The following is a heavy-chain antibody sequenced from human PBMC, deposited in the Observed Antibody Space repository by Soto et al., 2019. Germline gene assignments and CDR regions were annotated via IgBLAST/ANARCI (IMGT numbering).Heavy chain of an antibody. V-gene: IGHV3-53*02. CDR1: GFTVSSQY. CDR2: IWSAGLI. CDR3: AREAPMDV. J-gene: IGHJ6*02. Sequence: DVQLVETGGELIQPGGSLRLSCAASGFTVSSQYMSWVRQAPGKGLEWVSVIWSAGLIYYADSVRGRFTISRDISKNILYLEMTSLRADDTAVYYCAREAPMDVWGRGTTVTVSS.